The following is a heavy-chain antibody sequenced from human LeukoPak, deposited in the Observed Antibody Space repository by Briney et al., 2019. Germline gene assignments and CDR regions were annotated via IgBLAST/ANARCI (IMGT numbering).Heavy chain of an antibody. CDR3: AKDLGATAPYYMDV. CDR1: GFNLEESG. CDR2: IGHDGSHK. D-gene: IGHD1-26*01. V-gene: IGHV3-30*02. Sequence: GGSLRLSCLASGFNLEESGFTWVRQVPGKGLEWVAFIGHDGSHKFYTASVKDRFTISRDNSKNTLLLQMISLRVEDTALYYCAKDLGATAPYYMDVWGRGTTVTV. J-gene: IGHJ6*03.